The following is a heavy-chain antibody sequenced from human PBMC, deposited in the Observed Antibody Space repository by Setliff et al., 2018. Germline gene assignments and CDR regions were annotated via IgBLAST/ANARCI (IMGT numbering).Heavy chain of an antibody. CDR3: ATLTGDRGVDY. CDR2: IYYRGST. CDR1: GYSISSGYN. J-gene: IGHJ4*02. D-gene: IGHD7-27*01. V-gene: IGHV4-38-2*01. Sequence: SETLSLTCAVSGYSISSGYNWGWIRQPPGKGLEWIASIYYRGSTSYNSSLESRVSISVDTSKNQFSLNLNSVTAADTAVYYCATLTGDRGVDYWGQGRLVTAPQ.